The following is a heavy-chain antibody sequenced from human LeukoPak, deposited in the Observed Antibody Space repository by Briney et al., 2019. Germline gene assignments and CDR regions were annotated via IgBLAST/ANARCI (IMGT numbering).Heavy chain of an antibody. J-gene: IGHJ4*02. Sequence: SETLSLTCAVYGGSFSGYYWSWIRQPPGKGLEWIGEINHSGSTNYNPSLKSRVTISVDTSKNQFSLKLSSVTAADTAVYYCARSHHDYGDYETPDYWGQGTLVTVSS. V-gene: IGHV4-34*01. CDR3: ARSHHDYGDYETPDY. D-gene: IGHD4-17*01. CDR2: INHSGST. CDR1: GGSFSGYY.